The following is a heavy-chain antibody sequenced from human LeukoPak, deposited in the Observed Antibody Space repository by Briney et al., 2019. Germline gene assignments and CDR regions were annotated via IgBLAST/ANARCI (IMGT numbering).Heavy chain of an antibody. CDR2: INPSGGST. J-gene: IGHJ4*02. CDR1: GYIFTNYY. Sequence: ASVKVSCKVSGYIFTNYYMHWVRQAPGQGLEWMGIINPSGGSTTYAQDFQDRVTMTRDTSTSTVYMELSSLRSEDTAMYYCARGSIHIVVVPAATFDYWGQGTLVTVSS. CDR3: ARGSIHIVVVPAATFDY. V-gene: IGHV1-46*01. D-gene: IGHD2-2*01.